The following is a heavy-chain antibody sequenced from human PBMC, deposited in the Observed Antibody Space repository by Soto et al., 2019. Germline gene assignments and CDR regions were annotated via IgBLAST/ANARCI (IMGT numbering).Heavy chain of an antibody. CDR1: GFTFSDYA. J-gene: IGHJ6*02. V-gene: IGHV3-30*18. CDR2: ISYDGSNK. CDR3: AKYSSGWQYYYYPMDV. D-gene: IGHD6-19*01. Sequence: GGSLRLSCAASGFTFSDYAMTWVRQSPGKGLEWVAVISYDGSNKYYADSVKGRFTISRDNSKNTLSLQMNSLRTEDTAVYYCAKYSSGWQYYYYPMDVWGQGTTVTVSS.